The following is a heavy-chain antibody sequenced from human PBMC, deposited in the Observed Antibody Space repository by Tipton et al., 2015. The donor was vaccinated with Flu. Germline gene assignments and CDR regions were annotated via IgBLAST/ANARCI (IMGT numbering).Heavy chain of an antibody. CDR3: VRQTFGYTSAFDF. CDR2: IYHSGST. CDR1: GGSISSYY. Sequence: TLSLTCTVSGGSISSYYWSWIRQPPGKGLEWIGYIYHSGSTNYNPSLKSRVTISVDTSKKQFSLKLSSVTAADTAVYYCVRQTFGYTSAFDFWGQGTLVTVSS. J-gene: IGHJ3*01. D-gene: IGHD5-18*01. V-gene: IGHV4-59*08.